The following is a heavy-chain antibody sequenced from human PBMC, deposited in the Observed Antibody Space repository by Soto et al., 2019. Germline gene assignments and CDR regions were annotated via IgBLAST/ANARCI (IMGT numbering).Heavy chain of an antibody. CDR2: ISGDSGSM. V-gene: IGHV3-9*02. CDR1: GFSSEDYS. J-gene: IGHJ3*02. CDR3: TKRRSAKPGFDAFYN. Sequence: GGSLRLSCVASGFSSEDYSMHWVRQVPGKGLEWVAGISGDSGSMGYAGSVRGRFTVSRDNAKNSLYLQMSGLKVEDTALYYCTKRRSAKPGFDAFYNWGPGTMVTVSS.